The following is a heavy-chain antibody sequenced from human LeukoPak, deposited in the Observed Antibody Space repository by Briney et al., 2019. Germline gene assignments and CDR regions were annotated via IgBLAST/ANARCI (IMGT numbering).Heavy chain of an antibody. V-gene: IGHV4-59*01. Sequence: PSETLSLTWTVSGGSISSYYWSWVRQPPGEGLEWIGYIYYSGSTNYNPSLKSRVTISVDTSKNQFSLKLSSATAADTAVYYCARVKSSSWYGYYFDYWGQGTLVTVSS. CDR3: ARVKSSSWYGYYFDY. D-gene: IGHD6-13*01. CDR2: IYYSGST. J-gene: IGHJ4*02. CDR1: GGSISSYY.